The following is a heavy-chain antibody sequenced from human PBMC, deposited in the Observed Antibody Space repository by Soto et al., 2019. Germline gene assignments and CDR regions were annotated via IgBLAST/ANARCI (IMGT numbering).Heavy chain of an antibody. CDR3: ARYSSARIPGNSIVP. Sequence: SVKVYCKASGGTFSSYAISWVRQAPGQGLEWMGGIIPSNGTANYAQKFQGRVTITRDASASTAYMELSSLRSEDTAVYYCARYSSARIPGNSIVPRGPGTLVTGFS. D-gene: IGHD2-15*01. V-gene: IGHV1-69*05. CDR2: IIPSNGTA. J-gene: IGHJ5*02. CDR1: GGTFSSYA.